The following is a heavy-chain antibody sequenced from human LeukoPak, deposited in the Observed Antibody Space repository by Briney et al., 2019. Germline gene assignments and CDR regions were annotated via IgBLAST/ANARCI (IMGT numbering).Heavy chain of an antibody. CDR2: ISAYNGNT. Sequence: ASVKVSCKASGYTFTSYGINWVRQAPGQGLEWMGWISAYNGNTNYAQKVQGRVIMTTDTSTSTAYMELRSLRSDDTAVYYCAGRYCSGGSCYSLDPWGQGTLVTVSS. D-gene: IGHD2-15*01. CDR3: AGRYCSGGSCYSLDP. CDR1: GYTFTSYG. J-gene: IGHJ5*02. V-gene: IGHV1-18*01.